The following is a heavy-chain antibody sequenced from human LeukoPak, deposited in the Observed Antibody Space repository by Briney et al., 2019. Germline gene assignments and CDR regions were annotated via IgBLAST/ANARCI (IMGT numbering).Heavy chain of an antibody. J-gene: IGHJ6*03. CDR2: IKQDGSEK. V-gene: IGHV3-7*01. D-gene: IGHD3-22*01. Sequence: GGSLRLSCAASGFTFSSYWMSWVRQAPGKGLEWVANIKQDGSEKYYVGSVKGRFTISRDNAKNSLYLQMNSLRAEDTAVYYCARVYASSIPFYYYYYMDVWGKGTTVTVSS. CDR1: GFTFSSYW. CDR3: ARVYASSIPFYYYYYMDV.